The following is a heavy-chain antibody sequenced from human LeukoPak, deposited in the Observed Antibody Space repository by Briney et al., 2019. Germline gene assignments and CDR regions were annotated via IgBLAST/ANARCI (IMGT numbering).Heavy chain of an antibody. CDR3: ATRRPPHRGPFES. Sequence: PGGSLRLSCAASGVSFSNFEMNWARRAPGKGLERVSYISSSGETTLYADSVQGRFTIPRDNAKNSLYLQLNSLRVDDSALYYCATRRPPHRGPFESWGQGSLVTVSS. D-gene: IGHD3-16*01. J-gene: IGHJ4*02. CDR2: ISSSGETT. V-gene: IGHV3-48*03. CDR1: GVSFSNFE.